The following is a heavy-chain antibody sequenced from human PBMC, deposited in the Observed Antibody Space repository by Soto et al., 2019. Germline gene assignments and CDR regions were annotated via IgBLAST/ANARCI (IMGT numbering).Heavy chain of an antibody. V-gene: IGHV4-59*01. Sequence: XETLSLTCTVSGGSISSYYWSWIRQPPGKGLEWIGYIYYSGSTNYNPSLKSRVTISVDTSKNQFSLKLSSVTAADTAVYYCARGSAYYDFWSGYRGWFDPWGQGTLVTVSS. J-gene: IGHJ5*02. CDR2: IYYSGST. CDR3: ARGSAYYDFWSGYRGWFDP. D-gene: IGHD3-3*01. CDR1: GGSISSYY.